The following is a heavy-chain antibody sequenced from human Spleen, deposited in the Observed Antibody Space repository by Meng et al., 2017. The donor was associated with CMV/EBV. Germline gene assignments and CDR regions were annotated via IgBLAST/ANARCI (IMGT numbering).Heavy chain of an antibody. CDR2: ISSSSTYI. CDR3: ARDRLRAAAGPRSGYYYYYGMDV. J-gene: IGHJ6*02. Sequence: GESLKISCVASGFTFSRYSMNWVRQAPGKGLEWVSSISSSSTYIYYADSVKGRFTISRDTSKNTLFLQLNSLRAEDTAVYYCARDRLRAAAGPRSGYYYYYGMDVWGQGTTVTVSS. D-gene: IGHD6-13*01. CDR1: GFTFSRYS. V-gene: IGHV3-21*01.